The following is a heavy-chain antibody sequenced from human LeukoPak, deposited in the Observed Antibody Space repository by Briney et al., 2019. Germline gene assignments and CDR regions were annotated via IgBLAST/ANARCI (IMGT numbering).Heavy chain of an antibody. D-gene: IGHD3-22*01. CDR3: ARTDSSGYFFFDY. J-gene: IGHJ4*02. CDR1: GGSIRSYY. CDR2: IYYSGST. Sequence: PSETLSLTCTVSGGSIRSYYWSWIRQPPGKGLEWIGYIYYSGSTNYNPSLKSRVTISVDTSKNQFSLKLSSVTAADTAVFYCARTDSSGYFFFDYWGQGTLVTVSS. V-gene: IGHV4-59*01.